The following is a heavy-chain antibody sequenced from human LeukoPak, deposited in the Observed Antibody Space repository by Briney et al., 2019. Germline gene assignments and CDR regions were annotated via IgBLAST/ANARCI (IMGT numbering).Heavy chain of an antibody. CDR1: GFTFSDYY. CDR2: ISSSGSTI. J-gene: IGHJ4*02. Sequence: PGGSLRLSCAASGFTFSDYYMSWIRQAPGKGLEWVSYISSSGSTIYYADSVKGRFTISRDNSKNTLYLQMNSLRAEDTAVYYCARGYDFWSGYYLIGGQGTLVTVSS. CDR3: ARGYDFWSGYYLI. D-gene: IGHD3-3*01. V-gene: IGHV3-11*04.